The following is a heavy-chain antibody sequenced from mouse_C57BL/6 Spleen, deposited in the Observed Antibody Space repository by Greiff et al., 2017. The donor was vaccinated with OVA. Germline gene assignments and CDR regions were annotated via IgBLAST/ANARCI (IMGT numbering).Heavy chain of an antibody. CDR2: IDPSDSYT. D-gene: IGHD4-1*01. CDR1: GYTFTSYW. V-gene: IGHV1-50*01. CDR3: ARRTGTWYFDV. Sequence: VQLQQSGAELVKPGASVKLSCKASGYTFTSYWMQWVKQRPGQGLEWIGEIDPSDSYTNYNQKFKGKATLTVDTSSSTAYMQLSSLTSEDSAVYYCARRTGTWYFDVWGTGTTVTVSS. J-gene: IGHJ1*03.